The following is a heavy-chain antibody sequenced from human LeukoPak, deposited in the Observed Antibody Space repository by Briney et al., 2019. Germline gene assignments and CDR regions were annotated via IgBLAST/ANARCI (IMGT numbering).Heavy chain of an antibody. CDR1: GGSISSYY. D-gene: IGHD6-13*01. Sequence: SETLSLTCTVSGGSISSYYWSWIRQPPGKGLEWIGYIYYSGTTNYNPSLKSRVTISVDTSKNQFSLKLSSATAADTAVYYCARGVYIAAAQYGYWGQGTLVTVSS. V-gene: IGHV4-59*01. CDR2: IYYSGTT. J-gene: IGHJ4*02. CDR3: ARGVYIAAAQYGY.